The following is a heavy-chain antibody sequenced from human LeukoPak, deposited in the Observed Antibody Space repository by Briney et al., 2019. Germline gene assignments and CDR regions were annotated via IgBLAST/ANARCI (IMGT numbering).Heavy chain of an antibody. CDR1: GGSFSGYY. D-gene: IGHD2-2*01. CDR2: INHSGST. Sequence: SETLSLTCAVYGGSFSGYYWSWIRQSPGKGLEWIGEINHSGSTNYNPSLKSRVTISVDTSKNQFSLKLSSVTAADTAVYYCARHGYYCSSTSCHAFDIWGQGTMVTVSS. CDR3: ARHGYYCSSTSCHAFDI. J-gene: IGHJ3*02. V-gene: IGHV4-34*01.